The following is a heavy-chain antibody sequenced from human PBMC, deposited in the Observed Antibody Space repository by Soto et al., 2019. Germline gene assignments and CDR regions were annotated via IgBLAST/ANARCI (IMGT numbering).Heavy chain of an antibody. D-gene: IGHD3-16*02. CDR3: ARDQEDYVWGSYRPYFDY. CDR1: GYTFTSYY. V-gene: IGHV1-46*01. Sequence: ASVKVSCKASGYTFTSYYIHWVRQAPGQGLEWMGIINPSGGSTSYAQKFQGRVTMTRDTSTSTVYMELSSLRSEDTAVYYCARDQEDYVWGSYRPYFDYWGQGTLVTVSS. CDR2: INPSGGST. J-gene: IGHJ4*02.